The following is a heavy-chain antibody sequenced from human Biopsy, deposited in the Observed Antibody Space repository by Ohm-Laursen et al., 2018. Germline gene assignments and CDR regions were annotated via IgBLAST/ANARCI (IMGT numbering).Heavy chain of an antibody. J-gene: IGHJ6*02. V-gene: IGHV3-7*01. CDR1: GFIFSTYT. CDR3: ARGRSMDV. CDR2: IKEDGSEK. Sequence: SLRLSCTASGFIFSTYTMNWVRQAPGEGLEWVASIKEDGSEKFYVDSVKGRFTISRDNAQKSLYLQMNSLRVEDTAVHYCARGRSMDVWGQGTTVTVSS.